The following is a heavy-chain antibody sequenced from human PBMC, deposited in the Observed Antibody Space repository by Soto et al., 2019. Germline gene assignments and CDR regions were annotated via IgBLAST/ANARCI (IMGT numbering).Heavy chain of an antibody. CDR1: AFTLGYYG. J-gene: IGHJ5*02. V-gene: IGHV3-49*04. CDR2: ISSKTYGGTT. CDR3: ARDDYYFDSSAYYSWFDP. D-gene: IGHD3-22*01. Sequence: PGGSLILSCTTSAFTLGYYGLSWVRQAPGKGLEWVGFISSKTYGGTTEYAASVKGRFTISRDDSKSIAYLQMNSLKTEDTAVYFCARDDYYFDSSAYYSWFDPWGQGTLVPVSS.